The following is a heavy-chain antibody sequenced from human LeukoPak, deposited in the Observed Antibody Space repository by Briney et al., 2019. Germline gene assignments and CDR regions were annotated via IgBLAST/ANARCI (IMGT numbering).Heavy chain of an antibody. CDR3: ARGTSCRGGSCFLGQTPRQIDY. Sequence: ASVSVSFKASVYTFTDFDINWVRQAPGQGLAWMGWMNPDSGNTGYLQSFQGRITYTRNTSIATAFMALSSLRSEDTAVYYCARGTSCRGGSCFLGQTPRQIDYWGQGALVTVSS. CDR1: VYTFTDFD. D-gene: IGHD2-15*01. J-gene: IGHJ4*02. V-gene: IGHV1-8*03. CDR2: MNPDSGNT.